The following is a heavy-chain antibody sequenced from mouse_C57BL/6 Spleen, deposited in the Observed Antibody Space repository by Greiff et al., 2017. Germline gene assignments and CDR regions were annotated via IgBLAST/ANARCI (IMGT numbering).Heavy chain of an antibody. Sequence: EVQGVESGGGLVKPGGSLKLSCAASGFTFSSYAMSWVRQTPEKRLEWVATISDGGSYTYYPDNVKGRFTISRDNAKNNLYLQMSHLKSEDTAMYYCARARDYFDYWGQGTTLTVSS. V-gene: IGHV5-4*01. J-gene: IGHJ2*01. CDR1: GFTFSSYA. CDR2: ISDGGSYT. CDR3: ARARDYFDY.